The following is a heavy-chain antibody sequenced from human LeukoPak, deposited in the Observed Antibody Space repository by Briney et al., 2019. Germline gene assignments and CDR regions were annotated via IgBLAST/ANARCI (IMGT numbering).Heavy chain of an antibody. Sequence: ASVKVSCKASGYTFTGYYIHWVRQAPGQGLEWMGRINPNSGGTNYAQKFQGRVSMTRDTSISTAYTELSRLTSDDTAVYYCARALESSSSNYWGQGTLVTVSS. D-gene: IGHD6-6*01. V-gene: IGHV1-2*06. CDR3: ARALESSSSNY. J-gene: IGHJ4*02. CDR2: INPNSGGT. CDR1: GYTFTGYY.